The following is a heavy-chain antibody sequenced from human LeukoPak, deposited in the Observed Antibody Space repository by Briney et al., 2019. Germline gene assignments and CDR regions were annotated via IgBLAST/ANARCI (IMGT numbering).Heavy chain of an antibody. CDR3: ARRGTIDSGRPWN. J-gene: IGHJ4*02. CDR1: GGSISSSAYY. CDR2: MHYSGST. Sequence: SETLSLTCIVSGGSISSSAYYWGWIRQPPGKGLEWIGSMHYSGSTYYNPSLKSRVTISVDTSKNQFSLKVTSVTAADTAVYYCARRGTIDSGRPWNWGQGTLVTVSS. V-gene: IGHV4-39*01. D-gene: IGHD1-26*01.